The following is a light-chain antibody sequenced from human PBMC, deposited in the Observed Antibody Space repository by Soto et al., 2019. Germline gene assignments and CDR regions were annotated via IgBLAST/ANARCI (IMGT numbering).Light chain of an antibody. CDR3: ATWDDSLNAAV. Sequence: QSVLTQPPSLSGTPGQRVTISCSGSTSNIAGNTVHWYQHLPETAPKLIIFIDDQRPSGVPDRFSGSKSGTSASLAISGLQSEDEADYYCATWDDSLNAAVFGGGTQLTVL. V-gene: IGLV1-44*01. CDR2: IDD. CDR1: TSNIAGNT. J-gene: IGLJ7*01.